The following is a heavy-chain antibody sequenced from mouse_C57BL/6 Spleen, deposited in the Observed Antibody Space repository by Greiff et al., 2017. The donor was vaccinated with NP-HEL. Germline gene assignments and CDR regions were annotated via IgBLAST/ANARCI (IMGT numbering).Heavy chain of an antibody. Sequence: VQLQQSGPELVKPGASVKISCKASGYAFSSSWMNWVKQRPGKGLEWIGRIYPGDGDTNYNGKFKGKATLTADKSSSTAYMQLSSLTSEDSAVYFCARDSLYSNYEDYWGQGTTLTVSS. CDR1: GYAFSSSW. CDR3: ARDSLYSNYEDY. J-gene: IGHJ2*01. V-gene: IGHV1-82*01. D-gene: IGHD2-5*01. CDR2: IYPGDGDT.